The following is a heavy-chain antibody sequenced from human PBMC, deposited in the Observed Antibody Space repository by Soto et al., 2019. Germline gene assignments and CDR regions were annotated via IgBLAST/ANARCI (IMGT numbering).Heavy chain of an antibody. CDR1: GGSFSDYY. Sequence: SETLSLTCAVYGGSFSDYYWSWIRQPPGKGLEWIGSIYYSGSTYYNPSLKSRVTISVDTSKNQFSLKLSSVTAADTAVYYCARLNDIGTGYYYGMDVWGQGTTVTVSS. V-gene: IGHV4-34*01. CDR3: ARLNDIGTGYYYGMDV. D-gene: IGHD2-15*01. J-gene: IGHJ6*02. CDR2: IYYSGST.